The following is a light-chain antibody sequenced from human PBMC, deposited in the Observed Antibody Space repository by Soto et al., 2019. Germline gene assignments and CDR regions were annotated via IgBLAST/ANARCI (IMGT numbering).Light chain of an antibody. CDR2: DDS. CDR1: EIGSRS. CDR3: AAWDDSLSGVV. V-gene: IGLV3-21*02. J-gene: IGLJ2*01. Sequence: SYVVTQPPSVSVAPGQAASITCGGDEIGSRSVHWYQQKPGQAPVVVIYDDSYRPSGIPDRFSASNSGNTATLTISGVEAGDEADYYCAAWDDSLSGVVFGGGTKLTVL.